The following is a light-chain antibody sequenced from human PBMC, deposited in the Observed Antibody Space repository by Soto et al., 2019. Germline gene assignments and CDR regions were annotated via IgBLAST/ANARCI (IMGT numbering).Light chain of an antibody. Sequence: QSALTQPPSASGSLGQSVTISCTGTSSDVGGYNYVSWHQQHPGKAPKLMIYEVTKRPSGVPDRFSGSKSGNTASLTVSGLQAEDEADYYCSSFAGGGNPVLFGGGTKLTLL. CDR2: EVT. V-gene: IGLV2-8*01. J-gene: IGLJ2*01. CDR1: SSDVGGYNY. CDR3: SSFAGGGNPVL.